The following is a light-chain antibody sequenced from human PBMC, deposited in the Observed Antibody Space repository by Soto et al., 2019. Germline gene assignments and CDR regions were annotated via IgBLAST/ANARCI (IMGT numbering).Light chain of an antibody. Sequence: EIVLTQSPGTLSLSPGERATLSCRASQSVSSSYLAWYQQKPGQAPRLLIYGASNRATGIPDRCSGSGSGTDFTLTISRLEPEDFAVYYCQQYGSSGTFGQGTKVDIK. CDR2: GAS. J-gene: IGKJ1*01. CDR3: QQYGSSGT. CDR1: QSVSSSY. V-gene: IGKV3-20*01.